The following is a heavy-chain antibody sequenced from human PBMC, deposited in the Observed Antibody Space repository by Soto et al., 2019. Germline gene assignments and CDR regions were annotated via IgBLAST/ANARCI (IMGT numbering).Heavy chain of an antibody. V-gene: IGHV4-4*02. D-gene: IGHD3-10*01. J-gene: IGHJ5*02. CDR1: GDSITNKNW. CDR3: ARTSGGTYSFDP. Sequence: QVQLQESGPGLVKPSGTLSLTCAVSGDSITNKNWWTWLRQSPGKGLEWIGEMHHGGKPDYNPSLRSRVTISVDKSKNQFSLHLSSVTAADSAVYYCARTSGGTYSFDPWGQGTLVTVSS. CDR2: MHHGGKP.